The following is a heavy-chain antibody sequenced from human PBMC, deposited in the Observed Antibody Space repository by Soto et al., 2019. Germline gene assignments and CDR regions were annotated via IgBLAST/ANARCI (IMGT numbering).Heavy chain of an antibody. CDR1: GYTFTGYY. D-gene: IGHD2-15*01. CDR3: GRVDPTYYYYGMDV. V-gene: IGHV1-2*04. J-gene: IGHJ6*02. Sequence: ASVKVSCKASGYTFTGYYMHWVRQAPGQGLEWMGWINPNSGGTNYAQKFQGWVTMTRDTSISTAYMELSRLRSDDTAVYYWGRVDPTYYYYGMDVWGQGTTVTVSS. CDR2: INPNSGGT.